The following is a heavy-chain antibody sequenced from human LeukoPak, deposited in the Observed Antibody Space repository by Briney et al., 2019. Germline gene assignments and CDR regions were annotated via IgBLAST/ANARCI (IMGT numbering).Heavy chain of an antibody. J-gene: IGHJ2*01. D-gene: IGHD6-19*01. V-gene: IGHV4-59*01. CDR1: GGSISSYY. CDR3: ASFSAVAGTWEGWYFDL. CDR2: IYYSGST. Sequence: SETLSLTCTVSGGSISSYYWSWIRQPPGKGLEWIGYIYYSGSTNYNPSLKSRVTISVDTSKNQFSLKLSSVTAADTAVYYCASFSAVAGTWEGWYFDLWGRGTLVTVSS.